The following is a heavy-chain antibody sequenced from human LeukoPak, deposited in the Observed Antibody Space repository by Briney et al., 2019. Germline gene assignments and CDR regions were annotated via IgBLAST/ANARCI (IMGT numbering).Heavy chain of an antibody. CDR1: GYTFTSYD. Sequence: ASVKVSCKASGYTFTSYDINWVRQATGQGLEWMGGFDPEDGETIYAQKFQGRVTMTEDTSTDTAYMELSSLRSEDTAVYYCATDASRFDAFDIWGQGTMVTVSS. J-gene: IGHJ3*02. D-gene: IGHD3-16*01. CDR2: FDPEDGET. V-gene: IGHV1-24*01. CDR3: ATDASRFDAFDI.